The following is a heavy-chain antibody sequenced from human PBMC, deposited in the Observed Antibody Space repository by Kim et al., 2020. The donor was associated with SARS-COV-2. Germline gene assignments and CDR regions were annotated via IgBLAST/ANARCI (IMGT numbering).Heavy chain of an antibody. Sequence: SETLSLTCAVYGGSFSGYYWSWIRQPPGKGLEWIGEINHSGSTNYNPSLKSRVTISVDTSKNQFSLKLSSVTAADTAVYYCARAPDYDILTGSWGGMDVWGQGTTVTFSS. J-gene: IGHJ6*02. CDR1: GGSFSGYY. CDR3: ARAPDYDILTGSWGGMDV. D-gene: IGHD3-9*01. V-gene: IGHV4-34*01. CDR2: INHSGST.